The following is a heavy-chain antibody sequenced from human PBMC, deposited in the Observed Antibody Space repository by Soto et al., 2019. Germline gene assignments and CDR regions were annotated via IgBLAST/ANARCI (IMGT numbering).Heavy chain of an antibody. J-gene: IGHJ4*02. CDR2: ISGSGGST. CDR1: GFTFSSYA. CDR3: AASYSSSWHADY. Sequence: RRLSCAASGFTFSSYAMSWVRQAPGKGLEWVSAISGSGGSTYYADSVKGRFTISRDNPKNTLYLQMNSLRAEDTAVYYCAASYSSSWHADYWGQGTLVTVSS. D-gene: IGHD6-13*01. V-gene: IGHV3-23*01.